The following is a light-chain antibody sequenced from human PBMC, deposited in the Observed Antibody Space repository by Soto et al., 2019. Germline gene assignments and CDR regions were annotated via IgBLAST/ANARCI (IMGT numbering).Light chain of an antibody. Sequence: VVMTQSQPSLPVTLGQPASISCRSSPSVVYCDGNAYLNWFQQRPGQSPRRLIDTVSNRASGVPDTFSGDWPGTDFTLKIRRFVAEYVAISYCMLGIHWCSTFGQGTKVEI. CDR2: TVS. CDR3: MLGIHWCST. V-gene: IGKV2-30*01. CDR1: PSVVYCDGNAY. J-gene: IGKJ1*01.